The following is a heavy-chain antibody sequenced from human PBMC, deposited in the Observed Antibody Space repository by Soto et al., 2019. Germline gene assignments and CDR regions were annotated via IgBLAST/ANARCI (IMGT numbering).Heavy chain of an antibody. Sequence: SVKVSCKASGGTFSSDAISWVRQAPGQGLEWMGGIIPFFKATNYAEKFQGGVTITADDSTSTAYMDLYGLRSEDTAVYYCARDVSFNYYDGTFAYHAMDVWGQGTTVTVSS. V-gene: IGHV1-69*13. CDR3: ARDVSFNYYDGTFAYHAMDV. CDR1: GGTFSSDA. CDR2: IIPFFKAT. D-gene: IGHD3-16*01. J-gene: IGHJ6*02.